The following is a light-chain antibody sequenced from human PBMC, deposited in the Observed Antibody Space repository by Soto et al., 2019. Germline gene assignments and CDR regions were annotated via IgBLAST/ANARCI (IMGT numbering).Light chain of an antibody. CDR3: SSYPGSNNFERV. V-gene: IGLV2-8*01. Sequence: QSVLTQPPSASGSPGQSVTISCTGTSSDVGGYNYVSWYQQHPGKAPKLMIYEVSKRPSGVPDRFSGSKSGNTASLTVSGLQAEDEADYYCSSYPGSNNFERVFGGGTKVTVL. CDR2: EVS. CDR1: SSDVGGYNY. J-gene: IGLJ2*01.